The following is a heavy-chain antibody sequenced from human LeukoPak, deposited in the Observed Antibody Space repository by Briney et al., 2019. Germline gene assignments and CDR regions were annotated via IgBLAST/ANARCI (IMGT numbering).Heavy chain of an antibody. CDR1: GFTFSSYR. CDR3: VREGGSGWYSGWFDP. D-gene: IGHD6-19*01. CDR2: INPDGSEK. V-gene: IGHV3-7*03. Sequence: GGSLRLSCAVSGFTFSSYRMSWVRQAPGKGLVWVANINPDGSEKKYVDSVKGRFIISRDNAENSLDLQMNSLRVEDTAVYYCVREGGSGWYSGWFDPWGQGTRVTVSS. J-gene: IGHJ5*02.